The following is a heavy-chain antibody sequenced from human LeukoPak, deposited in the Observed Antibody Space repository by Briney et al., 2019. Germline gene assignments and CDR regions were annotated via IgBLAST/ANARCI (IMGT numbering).Heavy chain of an antibody. Sequence: GGSLKLSCAASGFTFSGSAMHWVRQASGKGLEWVGRIRSKANSYATAYAASVKGRFTISRDDSKNTAYLQMNSLKTEDTAVYYCTSRDDYYDSSGYPNWGQGTLVTVSS. D-gene: IGHD3-22*01. J-gene: IGHJ4*02. CDR3: TSRDDYYDSSGYPN. CDR2: IRSKANSYAT. V-gene: IGHV3-73*01. CDR1: GFTFSGSA.